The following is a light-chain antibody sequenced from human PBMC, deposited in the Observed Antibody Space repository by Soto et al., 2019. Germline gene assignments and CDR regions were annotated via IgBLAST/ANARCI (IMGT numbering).Light chain of an antibody. CDR2: GAS. Sequence: EIVLTQSPGTLSLSPGDRATLSCRASQSVSRSYLGWYQQKPGQAPRLLMCGASIRAAGVPDRFSGSGSGTEFTLTISRLEPEDFTVYYCHHYETFGQGTKVEIK. J-gene: IGKJ1*01. V-gene: IGKV3-20*01. CDR1: QSVSRSY. CDR3: HHYET.